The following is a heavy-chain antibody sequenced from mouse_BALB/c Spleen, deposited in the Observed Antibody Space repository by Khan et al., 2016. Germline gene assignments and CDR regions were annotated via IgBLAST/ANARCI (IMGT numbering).Heavy chain of an antibody. D-gene: IGHD2-4*01. Sequence: VQLKESGAELVKPGASVKLSCTASGFNIKDTYMHWVKQRPEQGLEWIGRIDPANGNTKYDPKCQGKATITADTSSNTAYLQLSSLTSKDTAVYYCARSPYDYDVGFAYWGQGTLVTVSA. CDR1: GFNIKDTY. V-gene: IGHV14-3*02. J-gene: IGHJ3*01. CDR3: ARSPYDYDVGFAY. CDR2: IDPANGNT.